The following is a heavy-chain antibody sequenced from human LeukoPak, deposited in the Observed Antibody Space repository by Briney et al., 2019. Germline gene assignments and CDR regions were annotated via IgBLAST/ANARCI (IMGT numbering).Heavy chain of an antibody. D-gene: IGHD3-3*01. V-gene: IGHV3-20*04. CDR3: AKGGQNYDFWRFGY. CDR2: INWNGGST. J-gene: IGHJ4*02. CDR1: GFTFDVYG. Sequence: GGSLRLSCAASGFTFDVYGMSWVRQAPGKGLEWVSGINWNGGSTGYADSVKGRFTISRDNSKNTLYLQMNSLRAEDTAVYYCAKGGQNYDFWRFGYWGQGTLVTVSS.